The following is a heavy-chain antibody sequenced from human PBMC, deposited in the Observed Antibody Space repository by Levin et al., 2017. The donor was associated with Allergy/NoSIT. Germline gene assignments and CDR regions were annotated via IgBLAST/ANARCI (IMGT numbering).Heavy chain of an antibody. D-gene: IGHD4-17*01. CDR3: ARTESDGEDDFDY. CDR2: INPNSGGT. Sequence: GESLKISCKASGYTFTGYYMHWVRQAPGQGLEWMGRINPNSGGTNYAQKFQGRVTMTRDTSISTAYMELSRLRSDDTAVYYCARTESDGEDDFDYWGQGTLVTVSS. CDR1: GYTFTGYY. V-gene: IGHV1-2*06. J-gene: IGHJ4*02.